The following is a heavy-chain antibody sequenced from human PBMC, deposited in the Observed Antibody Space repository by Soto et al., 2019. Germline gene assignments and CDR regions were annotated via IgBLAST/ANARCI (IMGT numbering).Heavy chain of an antibody. V-gene: IGHV5-51*01. CDR2: IYPGDSDT. J-gene: IGHJ4*02. D-gene: IGHD6-6*01. Sequence: GESLKISCKGSGYSFTSYWIGWVRQIPGKGMEWMGIIYPGDSDTRYSPSFQGQVTISADKSISTAYLQWSSLKASDTAMYYCARHTVHSSSSLYYFDYWGQGTLVTVSS. CDR1: GYSFTSYW. CDR3: ARHTVHSSSSLYYFDY.